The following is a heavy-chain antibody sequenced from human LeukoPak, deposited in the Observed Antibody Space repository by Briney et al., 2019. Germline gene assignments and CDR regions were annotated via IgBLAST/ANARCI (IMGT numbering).Heavy chain of an antibody. CDR2: ISGSGGST. CDR1: GFTFSSYA. J-gene: IGHJ4*02. Sequence: GGSLRLSCAASGFTFSSYAMSWVRQAPGKGLEWVSAISGSGGSTYYADSVKGRFTISRDNAKNSLYLQMNSLRAEDTAVYYCARMTTVSGFDYWGQGTLVTVSS. V-gene: IGHV3-23*01. CDR3: ARMTTVSGFDY. D-gene: IGHD4-17*01.